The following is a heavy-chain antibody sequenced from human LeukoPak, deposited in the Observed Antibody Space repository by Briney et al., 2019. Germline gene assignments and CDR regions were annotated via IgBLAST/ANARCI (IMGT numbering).Heavy chain of an antibody. J-gene: IGHJ4*02. CDR2: IIPIFGTA. Sequence: GGSLRLSCAASGFTFSSYAISWVRQAPGQGLEWMGGIIPIFGTANYAQKFQGRVTITTDESTSTAYMELSSLRSEDTAVYYCAREGVVVPAAISVYWGQGTLVTVSS. D-gene: IGHD2-2*02. CDR3: AREGVVVPAAISVY. V-gene: IGHV1-69*05. CDR1: GFTFSSYA.